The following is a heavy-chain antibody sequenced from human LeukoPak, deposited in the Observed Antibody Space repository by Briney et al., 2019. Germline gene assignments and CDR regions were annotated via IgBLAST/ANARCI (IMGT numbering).Heavy chain of an antibody. CDR1: GFTFSSYG. Sequence: PGGTLRLSCVASGFTFSSYGMSWVRQAPGKGLEWVSAISGSGGSTYYADSVKGRFTISRDNSKNTLYLQMNSLRAEDTAVYYCAKGLLYCSSTSCYAGELDYWGQGTLVTVSS. D-gene: IGHD2-2*01. J-gene: IGHJ4*02. V-gene: IGHV3-23*01. CDR3: AKGLLYCSSTSCYAGELDY. CDR2: ISGSGGST.